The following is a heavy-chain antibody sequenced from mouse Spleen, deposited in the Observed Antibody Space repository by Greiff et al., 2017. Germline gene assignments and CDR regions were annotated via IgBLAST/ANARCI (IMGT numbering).Heavy chain of an antibody. J-gene: IGHJ2*01. V-gene: IGHV5-4*02. CDR2: ISDGGSYT. CDR1: GFTFSDYY. Sequence: DVQLVESGGGLVKPGGSLKLSCAASGFTFSDYYMYWVRQTPEKRLEWVATISDGGSYTYYPDSVKGRFTISRDNAKNNLYLQMSSLKSEDTAMYYCARDLDYWGLGTTLTVSS. CDR3: ARDLDY.